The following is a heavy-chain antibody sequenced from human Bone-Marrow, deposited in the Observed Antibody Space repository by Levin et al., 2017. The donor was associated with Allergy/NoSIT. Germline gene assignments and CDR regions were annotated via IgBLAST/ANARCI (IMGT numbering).Heavy chain of an antibody. CDR3: AWTERGYSCAGFFDL. CDR1: GGSIKSGGYS. V-gene: IGHV4-31*03. Sequence: SETLSLTCTVSGGSIKSGGYSWSWIRQHPEKGLEWIGYISYNGGTFDNPSLSSRLTISGDTSGNQFSLRLRSVTAADTAVYSCAWTERGYSCAGFFDLWGQGILVTVSS. CDR2: ISYNGGT. D-gene: IGHD5-12*01. J-gene: IGHJ4*02.